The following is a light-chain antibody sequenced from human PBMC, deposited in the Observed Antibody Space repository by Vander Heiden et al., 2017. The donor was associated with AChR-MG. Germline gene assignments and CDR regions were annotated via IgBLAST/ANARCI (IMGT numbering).Light chain of an antibody. CDR3: QVWDSSSDHWV. V-gene: IGLV3-21*02. J-gene: IGLJ3*02. Sequence: SYVLTQPPSVSVAPGQMARITCGGNSIGSKTVHWYQQKPAQAPVVVVQDDSDRPSGIPERFSGSNSGNTATLTISRVEAGDEADYHCQVWDSSSDHWVFGGGTRLIVL. CDR2: DDS. CDR1: SIGSKT.